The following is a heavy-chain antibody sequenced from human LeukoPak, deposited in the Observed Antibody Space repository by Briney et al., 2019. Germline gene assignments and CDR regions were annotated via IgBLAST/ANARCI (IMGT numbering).Heavy chain of an antibody. J-gene: IGHJ6*02. CDR3: ARDGEQLVARYYYYGMDV. CDR1: GYTFTSYG. Sequence: GASVKVSCKASGYTFTSYGISWVRQAPGQGLEWMGWISAYNGNTNYAQNLQGRVTMTTDTSTSTAYMELRSLRSDDTAVYYCARDGEQLVARYYYYGMDVWGQGTTVTVSS. CDR2: ISAYNGNT. D-gene: IGHD6-6*01. V-gene: IGHV1-18*01.